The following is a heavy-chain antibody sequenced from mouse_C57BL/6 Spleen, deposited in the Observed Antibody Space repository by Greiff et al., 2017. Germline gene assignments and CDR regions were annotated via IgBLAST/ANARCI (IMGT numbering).Heavy chain of an antibody. Sequence: VQLQQSGAELVKPGASVKLSCTASGFNIKDYYMHWVKQRPEQGLEWIGRIDPEDGDTKYAPKFQGTATITADTSSNTAYLQLSSLTSDDTAGDYCAGNYGRRDYFDYWGQGTTLTVSS. J-gene: IGHJ2*01. D-gene: IGHD1-1*01. V-gene: IGHV14-2*01. CDR1: GFNIKDYY. CDR2: IDPEDGDT. CDR3: AGNYGRRDYFDY.